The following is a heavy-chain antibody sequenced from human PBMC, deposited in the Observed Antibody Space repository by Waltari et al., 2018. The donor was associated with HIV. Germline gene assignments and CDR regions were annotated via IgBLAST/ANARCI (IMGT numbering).Heavy chain of an antibody. CDR3: ARGRHYYDSSGTDSY. Sequence: QVQLQQWGAGLLKPSETLSLTCAVYGGSFSGYYWSWIRQPPGKGLEWIGEINHSGSTNYHPSLKSRVTISVDTSKNQFSLKLSSVTAADTAVYYCARGRHYYDSSGTDSYWGQGTLVTVSS. J-gene: IGHJ4*02. D-gene: IGHD3-22*01. CDR2: INHSGST. CDR1: GGSFSGYY. V-gene: IGHV4-34*01.